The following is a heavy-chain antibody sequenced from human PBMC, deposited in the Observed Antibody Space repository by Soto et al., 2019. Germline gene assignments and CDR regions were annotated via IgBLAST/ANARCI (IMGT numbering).Heavy chain of an antibody. CDR1: GYTFTSYA. D-gene: IGHD4-17*01. CDR3: ARGYGDYCAY. Sequence: QVQLVQSGAEVKKPGASVKVSCKASGYTFTSYAMHWVRQAPGQRLEWMGWINAGNGNTKYSQKFQGRVTITRDRTASTAYMALTSMRLEATAVYYCARGYGDYCAYRGQQTLVIVSS. J-gene: IGHJ4*02. CDR2: INAGNGNT. V-gene: IGHV1-3*01.